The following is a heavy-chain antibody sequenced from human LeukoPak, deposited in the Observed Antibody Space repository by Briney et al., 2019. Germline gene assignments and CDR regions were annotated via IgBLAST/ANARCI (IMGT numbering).Heavy chain of an antibody. Sequence: SETLSLTCAVYGGSFSGYYWSWIPQPPGKGLEWIGEINHSGSTNYNPSLKSRVTISVDTSKNQFSLKLSSVTAADTAVYYCARSARGYCSGGSCYSKYFQHWGQGTLVTVSS. CDR3: ARSARGYCSGGSCYSKYFQH. CDR2: INHSGST. CDR1: GGSFSGYY. J-gene: IGHJ1*01. D-gene: IGHD2-15*01. V-gene: IGHV4-34*01.